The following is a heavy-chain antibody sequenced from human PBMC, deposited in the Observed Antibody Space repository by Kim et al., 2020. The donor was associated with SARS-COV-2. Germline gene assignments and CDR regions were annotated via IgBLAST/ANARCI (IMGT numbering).Heavy chain of an antibody. CDR1: GFTFSSYG. CDR2: ISYDGSNK. Sequence: GGSLRLSCAASGFTFSSYGMHWVRQAPGKGLEWVAVISYDGSNKYYADSVKGRFTISRDNSKNTLYLQMNSLRAEDTAVYYCAKDHYWGQGTLVTVSS. J-gene: IGHJ4*02. CDR3: AKDHY. V-gene: IGHV3-30*18.